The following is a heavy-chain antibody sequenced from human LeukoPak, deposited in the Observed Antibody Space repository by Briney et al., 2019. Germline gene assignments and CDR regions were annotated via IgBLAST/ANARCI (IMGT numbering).Heavy chain of an antibody. V-gene: IGHV4-30-4*08. CDR1: GGSIRSYDYY. CDR3: ARRGAGYGDPSFDY. J-gene: IGHJ4*02. CDR2: IHSSGST. Sequence: PSETLSLTCTVSGGSIRSYDYYWSWIRQHPGKGLEWIGYIHSSGSTYYNPSLKSRVTISVDTSKNQFSLKLSSVTAADTAVYYCARRGAGYGDPSFDYWGQGTLVTVSS. D-gene: IGHD4-17*01.